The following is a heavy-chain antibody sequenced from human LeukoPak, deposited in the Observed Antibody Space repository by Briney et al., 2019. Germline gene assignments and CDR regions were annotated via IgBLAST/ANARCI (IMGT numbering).Heavy chain of an antibody. CDR2: ISYDGSNK. CDR3: ARGRIVVVTAPFDY. CDR1: GFTFSSYA. Sequence: GGSLRLSCAASGFTFSSYAMHWVRQAPGPGLERVAVISYDGSNKYYADSANGRFTISRDNSKNTLYLQMNSLRAEDTAVYYCARGRIVVVTAPFDYWGQGTLVTVSS. D-gene: IGHD2-21*02. J-gene: IGHJ4*02. V-gene: IGHV3-30*04.